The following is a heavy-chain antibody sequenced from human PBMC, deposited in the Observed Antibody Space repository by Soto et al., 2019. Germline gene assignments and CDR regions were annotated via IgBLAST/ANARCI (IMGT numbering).Heavy chain of an antibody. J-gene: IGHJ6*02. Sequence: PGGSLRLSCAASGFTFSSYAMGWVRQAPGKGLDWVSVISGSGGITYSADSVKGRLTISRDNSKNILYLQMNSLRAEDTAVYYCVKEIPDTGVYYYYSMDVWGQGTAVTVSS. CDR2: ISGSGGIT. CDR1: GFTFSSYA. D-gene: IGHD5-18*01. CDR3: VKEIPDTGVYYYYSMDV. V-gene: IGHV3-23*01.